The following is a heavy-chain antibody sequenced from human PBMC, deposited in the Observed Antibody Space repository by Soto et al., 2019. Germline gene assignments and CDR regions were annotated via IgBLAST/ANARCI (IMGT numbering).Heavy chain of an antibody. CDR2: ISDSGGMT. CDR1: GLTFNRYG. CDR3: AKDSRSLTRSKFFGVDYMDV. V-gene: IGHV3-23*01. Sequence: GRALRLSCAASGLTFNRYGMSWVRQAPWKGLEWVAAISDSGGMTYYVDSVKGRFTISRDNSKNTLYLQMISLRVEDTAVYYCAKDSRSLTRSKFFGVDYMDVWGKGTTVTVS. D-gene: IGHD3-3*01. J-gene: IGHJ6*03.